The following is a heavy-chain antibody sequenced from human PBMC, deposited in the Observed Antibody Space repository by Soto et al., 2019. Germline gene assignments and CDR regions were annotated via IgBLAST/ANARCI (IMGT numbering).Heavy chain of an antibody. D-gene: IGHD6-19*01. Sequence: PGGSLRLSCAASGFTFSNYAMTWVRQSPGKGLEWVSAISASGGGADYADSVKGRFTISRDNSENTMFLQMDSLRAEDTAIYYCAKEIAVTGTSYWGQGTLVTVSS. CDR3: AKEIAVTGTSY. CDR2: ISASGGGA. V-gene: IGHV3-23*01. J-gene: IGHJ4*02. CDR1: GFTFSNYA.